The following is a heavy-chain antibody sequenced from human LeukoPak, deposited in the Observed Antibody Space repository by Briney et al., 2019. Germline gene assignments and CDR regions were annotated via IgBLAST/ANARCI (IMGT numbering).Heavy chain of an antibody. J-gene: IGHJ1*01. D-gene: IGHD3-22*01. CDR3: ARRRYYDGSGYLE. CDR2: IYYSGRT. V-gene: IGHV4-39*01. Sequence: SETLFLTFSVCGDSVSRSDSYWDWIRQPPGKGLEWIGTIYYSGRTYYSPSLKSRVTMSVDPSNNQFSLNLRSVTAADTALYYCARRRYYDGSGYLEWGQGTLLSVSS. CDR1: GDSVSRSDSY.